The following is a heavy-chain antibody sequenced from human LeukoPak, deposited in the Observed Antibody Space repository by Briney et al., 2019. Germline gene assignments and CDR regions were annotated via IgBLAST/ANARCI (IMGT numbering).Heavy chain of an antibody. V-gene: IGHV3-30-3*01. D-gene: IGHD6-13*01. Sequence: GGSLRLSCAASGFTFSSYAMHWVRQAPGKGLEWVAVISYDGSNKYCADSVKGRFTISRDNSKNTLYLQMNSLRAEDTAVYYCARDPPAAAGNFGYFQHWGQGTLVTVSS. CDR1: GFTFSSYA. CDR2: ISYDGSNK. J-gene: IGHJ1*01. CDR3: ARDPPAAAGNFGYFQH.